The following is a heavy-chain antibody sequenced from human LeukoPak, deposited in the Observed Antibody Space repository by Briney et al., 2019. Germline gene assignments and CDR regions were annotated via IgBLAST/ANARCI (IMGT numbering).Heavy chain of an antibody. CDR2: IYPGDSDT. Sequence: GESLKISCKGSRYSFTSYWIGWVRQMPGKGLEWMGIIYPGDSDTRYSPSFQGQVTISADKSISTAYLQWNSLKASDTAMYYCARFVGACSGGSCYSDDRGQGTLVTVSS. J-gene: IGHJ4*02. V-gene: IGHV5-51*01. D-gene: IGHD2-15*01. CDR1: RYSFTSYW. CDR3: ARFVGACSGGSCYSDD.